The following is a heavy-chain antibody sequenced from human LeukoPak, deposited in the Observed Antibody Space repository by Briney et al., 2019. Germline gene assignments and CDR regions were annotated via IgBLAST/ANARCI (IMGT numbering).Heavy chain of an antibody. D-gene: IGHD3-10*01. J-gene: IGHJ4*02. CDR3: ARAKPKNMVRGLIMRRESRYYFDY. CDR2: ISNDGSSM. CDR1: GFTFSSYW. V-gene: IGHV3-74*01. Sequence: GGSLRLSCVASGFTFSSYWMHWVRQAPGKGLVWVSRISNDGSSMNYADPVKGRFTISRDNSKSTLYIQMNSLRAEDTAVYYCARAKPKNMVRGLIMRRESRYYFDYWGQGTLVTVSS.